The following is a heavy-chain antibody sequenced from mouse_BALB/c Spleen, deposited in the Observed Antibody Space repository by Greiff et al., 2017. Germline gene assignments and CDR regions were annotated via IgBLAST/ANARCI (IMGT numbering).Heavy chain of an antibody. V-gene: IGHV1-5*01. D-gene: IGHD1-2*01. Sequence: VQLQQSGTVLARPGASVKMSCKASGYSFTSYWMHWVKQRPGQGIEWIGAIYPGNSDTSYNQKFKGKAKLTAVTSASTAYMELSSLTNEDSAVYYCARGSLPAMDDWGQGTSVTVSS. CDR2: IYPGNSDT. CDR3: ARGSLPAMDD. CDR1: GYSFTSYW. J-gene: IGHJ4*01.